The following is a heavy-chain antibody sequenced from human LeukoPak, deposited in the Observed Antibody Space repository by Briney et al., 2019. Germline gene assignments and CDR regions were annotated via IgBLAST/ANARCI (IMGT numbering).Heavy chain of an antibody. D-gene: IGHD6-6*01. CDR1: GGSFSGYY. J-gene: IGHJ4*02. CDR2: INHSGST. Sequence: SETLSLTCAVYGGSFSGYYWSWLRQPPGKGLEWIGEINHSGSTNYNPSLTSRVTISVDTSKNQFSLKLSSVTAADTAVYYCARVNSSSWYFDYWGQGTLVTVSS. V-gene: IGHV4-34*01. CDR3: ARVNSSSWYFDY.